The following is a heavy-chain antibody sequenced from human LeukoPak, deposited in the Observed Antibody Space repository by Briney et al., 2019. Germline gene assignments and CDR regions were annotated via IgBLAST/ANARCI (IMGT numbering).Heavy chain of an antibody. CDR3: ARGPPTAQYFQH. V-gene: IGHV4-38-2*02. CDR2: IYHDGST. D-gene: IGHD1-1*01. CDR1: AYSVSTDYY. Sequence: SETLSLTCTVSAYSVSTDYYWGWIRQPPGKGLEWIGNIYHDGSTYYNPSLKSRVTISVDTSKNQFSLKLSSVTAADTAVYYCARGPPTAQYFQHWGQGTLVTVSS. J-gene: IGHJ1*01.